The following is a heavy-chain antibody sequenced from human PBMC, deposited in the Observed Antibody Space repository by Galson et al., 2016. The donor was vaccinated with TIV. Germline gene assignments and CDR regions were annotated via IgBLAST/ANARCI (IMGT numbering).Heavy chain of an antibody. CDR3: AKEVVNSRRLDEIGAAATSFDF. CDR1: GFTFSDYA. D-gene: IGHD6-13*01. V-gene: IGHV3-30*18. CDR2: ISYDGRKK. J-gene: IGHJ4*02. Sequence: SLRLSCAASGFTFSDYAMNWVRQAPGGGLEWVALISYDGRKKYYADSLKGRVTISRDNSKKTLLLQMNSLSAEDTAVYYCAKEVVNSRRLDEIGAAATSFDFWGQGTLVTVSS.